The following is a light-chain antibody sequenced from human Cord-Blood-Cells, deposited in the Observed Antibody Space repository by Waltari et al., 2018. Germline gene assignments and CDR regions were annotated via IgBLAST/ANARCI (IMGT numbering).Light chain of an antibody. V-gene: IGKV2-28*01. Sequence: DIVMTQSPLSLPVTPGEPASISCRSSQSLLHSNGYNYLDWYLQKPGQSPQLLIYLGSTRASGVPYRFSGSGSGTDVTLKISRVEAEEVGVYYCMQALQTPLTFGGGTKVEIK. CDR3: MQALQTPLT. CDR1: QSLLHSNGYNY. CDR2: LGS. J-gene: IGKJ4*01.